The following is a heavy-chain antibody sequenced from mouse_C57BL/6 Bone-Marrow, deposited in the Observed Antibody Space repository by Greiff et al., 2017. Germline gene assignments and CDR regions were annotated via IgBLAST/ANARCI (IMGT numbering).Heavy chain of an antibody. D-gene: IGHD2-4*01. Sequence: VQLKQPGAELVRPGASVKLSCTASGFNIKDDYMHWVKQRPEQGLEWIGWIDPENGDTEYASKFQGKATITADTSSNTAYLQLSSLTSEDTAVYYCTTTYDYDDGFAYWGQGTLVTVSA. J-gene: IGHJ3*01. CDR2: IDPENGDT. V-gene: IGHV14-4*01. CDR1: GFNIKDDY. CDR3: TTTYDYDDGFAY.